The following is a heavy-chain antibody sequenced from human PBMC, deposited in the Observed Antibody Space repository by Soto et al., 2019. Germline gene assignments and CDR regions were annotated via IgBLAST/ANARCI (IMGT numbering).Heavy chain of an antibody. Sequence: PGGSLRLSCAASGFTFSSYAMSWVRQAPGKGLEWVSANSGSGGSTYYADSVKGRFTISRDNSKNTLYLRMNSLRAEDTAVYYCAKAFDYGDLVTGYYYYYYMDVWGKGTTVTVSS. D-gene: IGHD4-17*01. V-gene: IGHV3-23*01. CDR3: AKAFDYGDLVTGYYYYYYMDV. CDR2: NSGSGGST. CDR1: GFTFSSYA. J-gene: IGHJ6*03.